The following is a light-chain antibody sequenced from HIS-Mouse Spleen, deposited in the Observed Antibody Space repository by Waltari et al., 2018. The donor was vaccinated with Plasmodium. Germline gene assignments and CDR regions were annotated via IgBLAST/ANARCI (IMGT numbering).Light chain of an antibody. CDR1: SSHVGGYNS. CDR2: DVS. J-gene: IGLJ2*01. Sequence: QSALTQPRPVSGSPGPSVTIPCPSTSSHVGGYNSVSWYQQHPGKAPKLMIYDVSKRPSGVPDRFSGSKSGNTASLTISGLQAEDEADYYCCSYAGSYTVVFGGGTKLTVL. CDR3: CSYAGSYTVV. V-gene: IGLV2-11*01.